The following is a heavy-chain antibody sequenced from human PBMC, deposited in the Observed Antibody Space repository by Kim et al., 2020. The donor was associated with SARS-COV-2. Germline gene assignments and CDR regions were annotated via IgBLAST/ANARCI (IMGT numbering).Heavy chain of an antibody. J-gene: IGHJ4*02. Sequence: GGSLRLSCVASGFTFRTSVMTWVRQAPGKGLEWVSAITGSGAGTYSADSVKGRFTISRDNSKNTLYLQMNSLRAEDTAIYYCVKPLETRCSGGTCRPDYWGQGTLVIVSS. V-gene: IGHV3-23*01. CDR3: VKPLETRCSGGTCRPDY. D-gene: IGHD2-15*01. CDR2: ITGSGAGT. CDR1: GFTFRTSV.